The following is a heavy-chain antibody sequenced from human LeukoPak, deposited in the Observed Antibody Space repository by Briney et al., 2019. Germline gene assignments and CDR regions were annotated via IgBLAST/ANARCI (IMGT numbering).Heavy chain of an antibody. Sequence: GGSLRLSCAASGFSFSDSAMHWVRQAPGKGLEYVSTISTNGGRTYYANSVKGRFTISRDNSKNTVYLQMGSLRAEDMAVYYCARERRGDDAFDIWGQGTMVTVSS. CDR3: ARERRGDDAFDI. J-gene: IGHJ3*02. CDR1: GFSFSDSA. V-gene: IGHV3-64*01. D-gene: IGHD3-16*01. CDR2: ISTNGGRT.